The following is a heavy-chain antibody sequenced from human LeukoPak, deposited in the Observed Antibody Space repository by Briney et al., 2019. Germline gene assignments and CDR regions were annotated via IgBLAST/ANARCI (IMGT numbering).Heavy chain of an antibody. V-gene: IGHV1-46*01. Sequence: ASVKVSCKASGYTFTSYYMHWVQQAPGQGLEWMGIINPSGGSTSYAQKFQGRVTMTRDTSTSTVYMELSSLRSEDTAVYYCARFFNVIGWLSQYNWFDPWGQGTLVTVSS. J-gene: IGHJ5*02. D-gene: IGHD2/OR15-2a*01. CDR1: GYTFTSYY. CDR3: ARFFNVIGWLSQYNWFDP. CDR2: INPSGGST.